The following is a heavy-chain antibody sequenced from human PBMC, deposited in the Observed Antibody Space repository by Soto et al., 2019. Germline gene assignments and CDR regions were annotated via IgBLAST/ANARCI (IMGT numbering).Heavy chain of an antibody. V-gene: IGHV3-33*01. CDR1: GFTFSSYG. D-gene: IGHD4-17*01. CDR2: IWYDGSNK. Sequence: GGSLRLSCAASGFTFSSYGMHWVRQAPGKGLEWVAVIWYDGSNKYYADSVKGRFTISRDNSKNTLYLQMNSLRAEDTAVYYCARSHDYGGPRFIYYFDYWGQGTLVTVSS. J-gene: IGHJ4*02. CDR3: ARSHDYGGPRFIYYFDY.